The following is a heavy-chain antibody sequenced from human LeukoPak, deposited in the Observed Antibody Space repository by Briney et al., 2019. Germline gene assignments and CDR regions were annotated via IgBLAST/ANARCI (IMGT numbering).Heavy chain of an antibody. J-gene: IGHJ2*01. V-gene: IGHV3-21*01. CDR2: ISSSSSYI. Sequence: GGSLRLSCAASGFTFSSYSMNWVRQAPGKGLEWVSSISSSSSYIYYADSVKGRFTISRDDAKNSLYLQMNSLRAEDTAVYYCASKETYGPHWYFDLWGRSTLVTVSS. D-gene: IGHD4-17*01. CDR3: ASKETYGPHWYFDL. CDR1: GFTFSSYS.